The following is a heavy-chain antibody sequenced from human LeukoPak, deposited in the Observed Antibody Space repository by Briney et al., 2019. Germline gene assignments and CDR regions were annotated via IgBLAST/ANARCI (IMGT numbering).Heavy chain of an antibody. CDR1: GFTFSSYG. D-gene: IGHD4-17*01. V-gene: IGHV3-48*04. CDR2: ISSSSSTI. Sequence: PGGSLRLSCAASGFTFSSYGMNWVRQAPGKGLEWVSYISSSSSTIYYADSVKGRFTISRDNAKNSLYLQMNSLRAEDTAVYYCTKSPREYGEGLYWGQGTLVTVSS. J-gene: IGHJ4*02. CDR3: TKSPREYGEGLY.